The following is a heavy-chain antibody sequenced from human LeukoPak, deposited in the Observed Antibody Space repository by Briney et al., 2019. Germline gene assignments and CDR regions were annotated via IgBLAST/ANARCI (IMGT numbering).Heavy chain of an antibody. V-gene: IGHV3-48*03. CDR3: ARDDYSCSGGSCYSVCFDF. CDR1: GFTFSSYA. CDR2: ISSSGSTI. Sequence: PGGSLRLSYAASGFTFSSYAMSWVRQAPGKGLEWVSYISSSGSTIYYADSVKGRFTISRDNAKNSLYLQMNSLRAEDTAVYYCARDDYSCSGGSCYSVCFDFWGQGTLVTVSS. J-gene: IGHJ4*02. D-gene: IGHD2-15*01.